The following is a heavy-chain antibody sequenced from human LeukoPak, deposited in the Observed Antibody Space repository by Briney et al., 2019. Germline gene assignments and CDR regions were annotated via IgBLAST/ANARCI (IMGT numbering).Heavy chain of an antibody. J-gene: IGHJ4*02. V-gene: IGHV3-21*01. CDR2: ISSSSSYI. CDR1: GFTFSSYS. D-gene: IGHD3-10*01. CDR3: ARARGGPGSPYFAY. Sequence: GGSLRLSCAASGFTFSSYSMNWVRQAPGKGLEWVSSISSSSSYIYCADSVKGRFTISRDNAKNSLYLQMNSLRAEDTAVSYCARARGGPGSPYFAYGAQETLVTVS.